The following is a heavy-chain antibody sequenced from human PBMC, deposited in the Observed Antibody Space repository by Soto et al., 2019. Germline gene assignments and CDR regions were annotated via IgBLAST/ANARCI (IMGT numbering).Heavy chain of an antibody. CDR2: ISPDSGNT. CDR3: AMADNYVTPSPQDV. V-gene: IGHV1-18*01. Sequence: QVQLVQSGDEVRKPGSSVKVSCKASGYIFVNYGIAWVRQAPGQGLEWMGWISPDSGNTHYASKVQGRLTMTTDTYTSTAYMDLGSMTSDDTAVYYCAMADNYVTPSPQDVWGQGTTVTVSS. CDR1: GYIFVNYG. J-gene: IGHJ6*02. D-gene: IGHD3-16*01.